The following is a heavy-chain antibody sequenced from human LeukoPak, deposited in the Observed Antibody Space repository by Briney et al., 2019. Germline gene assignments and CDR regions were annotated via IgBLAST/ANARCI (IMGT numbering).Heavy chain of an antibody. D-gene: IGHD1-26*01. CDR2: IYYSGST. V-gene: IGHV4-30-4*08. CDR3: ASQNWELPYYFDY. J-gene: IGHJ4*02. Sequence: PSQTLSLTCTVPGGSISSGDCYWSWIRQPPGKGLEWIGYIYYSGSTYYNPSLKSRVTISVDTSKNQFSLKLSSVTAADTAVYYGASQNWELPYYFDYWGQGTLVTVSS. CDR1: GGSISSGDCY.